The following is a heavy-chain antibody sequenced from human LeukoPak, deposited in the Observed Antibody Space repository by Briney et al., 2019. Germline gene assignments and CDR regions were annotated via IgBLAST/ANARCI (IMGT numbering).Heavy chain of an antibody. CDR2: ISSSSSYI. J-gene: IGHJ4*02. CDR1: GFTFSSYS. Sequence: GGSLRLSCAASGFTFSSYSMNWVRQAPGKGLEWVSSISSSSSYIYYADSVRGRFTISRDNAKNSLYLQMNSLRAEDTAVYYCERGQAAAGDYWGQGTLVTVSS. V-gene: IGHV3-21*01. CDR3: ERGQAAAGDY. D-gene: IGHD6-13*01.